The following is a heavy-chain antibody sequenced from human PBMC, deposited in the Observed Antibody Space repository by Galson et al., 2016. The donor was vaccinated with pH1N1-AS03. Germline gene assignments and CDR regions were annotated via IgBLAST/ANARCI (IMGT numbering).Heavy chain of an antibody. V-gene: IGHV3-30*18. Sequence: SLRLSCAASGFTFSSFGLHWVRQAPGKGLDWVAHISPDGSKIYYADSVRGRFTISRDNFKSTLYLQLNSLRGEDTAVYYCTKDLPTRYGMDAWGQGTTVTVSS. CDR2: ISPDGSKI. CDR3: TKDLPTRYGMDA. J-gene: IGHJ6*02. CDR1: GFTFSSFG.